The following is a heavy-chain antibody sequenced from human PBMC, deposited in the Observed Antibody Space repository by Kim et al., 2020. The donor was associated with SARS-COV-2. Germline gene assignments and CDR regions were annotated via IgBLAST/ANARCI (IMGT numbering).Heavy chain of an antibody. V-gene: IGHV3-9*01. D-gene: IGHD5-18*01. CDR3: TKDLGYSYGFGAFDI. J-gene: IGHJ3*02. Sequence: DSVKGRFTISRDNAKNSLYLQMNSLRAEDTALFYCTKDLGYSYGFGAFDIWGQRTMVTVSS.